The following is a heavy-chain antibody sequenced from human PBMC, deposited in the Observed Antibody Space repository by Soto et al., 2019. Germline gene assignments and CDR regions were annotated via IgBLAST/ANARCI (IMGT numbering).Heavy chain of an antibody. D-gene: IGHD6-19*01. V-gene: IGHV3-11*05. Sequence: QVQLVESGGGLVKPGGSLRLSCVASGFTFSDYSMSWIRQAPGKGLEWLSYISSSGSDANYADSVKGRFTISRYNANNSLYLQLSSRRAEDTAVYFCASVPAYSFRSGWLGAFDIGGQGTMVTVSS. CDR3: ASVPAYSFRSGWLGAFDI. J-gene: IGHJ3*02. CDR1: GFTFSDYS. CDR2: ISSSGSDA.